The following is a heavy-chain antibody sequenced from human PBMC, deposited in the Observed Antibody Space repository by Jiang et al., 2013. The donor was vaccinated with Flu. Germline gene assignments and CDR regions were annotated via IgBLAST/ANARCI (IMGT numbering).Heavy chain of an antibody. J-gene: IGHJ3*02. V-gene: IGHV4-31*03. CDR3: GRWGSDAFDI. D-gene: IGHD2-15*01. Sequence: GLVKPSQTLSLTCTVSGGSISSGGYYWSWFRQHPGKGLEWIGYIYHSGSTYYNPSLKSRLTISIDASKNHFSLKLSSVTAADTAVYYCGRWGSDAFDIWGQGTMVTVSS. CDR1: GGSISSGGYY. CDR2: IYHSGST.